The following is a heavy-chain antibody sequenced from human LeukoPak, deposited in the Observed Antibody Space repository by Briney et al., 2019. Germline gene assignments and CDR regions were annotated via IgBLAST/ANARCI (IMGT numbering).Heavy chain of an antibody. CDR3: ARDHIWFGEYYYYYMDV. D-gene: IGHD3-10*01. V-gene: IGHV4-34*01. J-gene: IGHJ6*03. Sequence: PSETLSLTCSVYSGSFSGYYWSWIRQPPGKGLEWIGEINHSVGTNYNPSLKSRVTMSVDTSKNQFSLKLSSVTAADTAVYYCARDHIWFGEYYYYYMDVWGKGTTVTISS. CDR1: SGSFSGYY. CDR2: INHSVGT.